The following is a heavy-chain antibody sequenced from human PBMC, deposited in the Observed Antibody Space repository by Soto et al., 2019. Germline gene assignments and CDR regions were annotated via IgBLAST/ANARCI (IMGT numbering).Heavy chain of an antibody. CDR2: IFHSGST. V-gene: IGHV4-4*02. D-gene: IGHD3-22*01. Sequence: SETLSLTCAVSGGSIISSNWWSWVRQPPGKGLEWIGEIFHSGSTNYNPSLKSRVTISVDKSKNQSSLKLSSVTAADTAVYYCARGSYYYDSSGYYYVGDFDYWGQGTLVTVSS. CDR1: GGSIISSNW. J-gene: IGHJ4*02. CDR3: ARGSYYYDSSGYYYVGDFDY.